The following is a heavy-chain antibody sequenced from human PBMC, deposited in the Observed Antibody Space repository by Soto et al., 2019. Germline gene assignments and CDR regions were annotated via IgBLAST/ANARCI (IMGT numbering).Heavy chain of an antibody. D-gene: IGHD5-18*01. V-gene: IGHV4-30-4*01. Sequence: SVTLFLTGSGAAGTIRRHEYYWPWNRPPPGEGLEWIGYIYYTGRTSSTPSLESRVTISRDNAKNSLYLQMNSLRAEDTAVYDCARPWDKAMVSTWKYWGQGTLVTVSA. CDR1: AGTIRRHEYY. J-gene: IGHJ4*02. CDR3: ARPWDKAMVSTWKY. CDR2: IYYTGRT.